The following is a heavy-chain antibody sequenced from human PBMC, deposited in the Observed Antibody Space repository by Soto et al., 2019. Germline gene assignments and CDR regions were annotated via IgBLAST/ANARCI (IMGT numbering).Heavy chain of an antibody. J-gene: IGHJ4*02. CDR1: GGSFSGYY. Sequence: NPSETLSLTCEVYGGSFSGYYWSWIRQPPGKGLEWIGEIFHGGSTIYSPSLKSRATISVDTSKNQFSLELSSVTAADTAVYYCARPHYESNTFYSYFDYWGQGTLVTVSS. CDR2: IFHGGST. V-gene: IGHV4-34*12. D-gene: IGHD3-22*01. CDR3: ARPHYESNTFYSYFDY.